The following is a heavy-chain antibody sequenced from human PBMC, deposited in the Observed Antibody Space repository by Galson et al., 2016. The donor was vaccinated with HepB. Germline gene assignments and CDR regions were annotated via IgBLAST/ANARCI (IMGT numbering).Heavy chain of an antibody. D-gene: IGHD3-10*01. CDR3: GKAWGSLWESSGRGMDV. V-gene: IGHV3-43*01. Sequence: SLRLSCAASGFTFDDYTMHWVRQVPGKGLEWVGLISWDGRSPDYADSVRGRFTISRDNRQNLMYLQMNGLTTEATALYYCGKAWGSLWESSGRGMDVWGQGTTVIVSS. CDR1: GFTFDDYT. CDR2: ISWDGRSP. J-gene: IGHJ6*02.